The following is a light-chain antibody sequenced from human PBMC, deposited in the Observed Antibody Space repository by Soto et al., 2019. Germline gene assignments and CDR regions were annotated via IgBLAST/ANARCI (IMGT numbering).Light chain of an antibody. CDR2: GNS. Sequence: QPVLTQPPSVSGAPGQRVTISCTESSSNIGAGYDVHWYQQLPGTAPKLLIYGNSNRPSGVPDRFSGSKSGTSASLAITGLQAEHEADYYCQSYDSSLTSWVFGGGTKLTVL. CDR3: QSYDSSLTSWV. J-gene: IGLJ3*02. CDR1: SSNIGAGYD. V-gene: IGLV1-40*01.